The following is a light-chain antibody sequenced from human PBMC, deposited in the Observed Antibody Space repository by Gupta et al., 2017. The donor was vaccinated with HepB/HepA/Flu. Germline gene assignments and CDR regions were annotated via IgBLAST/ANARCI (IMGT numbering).Light chain of an antibody. J-gene: IGLJ3*02. CDR3: SSYTTISTRM. CDR2: DVD. V-gene: IGLV2-14*03. Sequence: PASVSGSPGQSITISCTGTSSDIGAYNYVSWFQQHPGQVPKLMIYDVDNRPSGVSNRFSGSKSGNTASLTISGLQTEDEADYYCSSYTTISTRMFGGGTRLTVL. CDR1: SSDIGAYNY.